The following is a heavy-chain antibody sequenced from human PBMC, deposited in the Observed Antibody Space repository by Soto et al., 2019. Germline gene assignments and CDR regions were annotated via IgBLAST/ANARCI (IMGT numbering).Heavy chain of an antibody. CDR3: ASPEDSSGYFALGY. V-gene: IGHV1-2*02. D-gene: IGHD3-22*01. CDR1: GYTFTGYY. CDR2: INPNSGGT. Sequence: ASVKVSCKASGYTFTGYYMHWVRQAHGQGLEWMGWINPNSGGTNYAQKFQGRVTMTRDTSISTAYMELSRLSSDDTAVYYCASPEDSSGYFALGYWGQGTLVTVSS. J-gene: IGHJ4*02.